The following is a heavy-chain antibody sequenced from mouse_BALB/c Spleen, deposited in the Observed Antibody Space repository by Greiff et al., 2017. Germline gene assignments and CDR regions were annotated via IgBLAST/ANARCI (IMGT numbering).Heavy chain of an antibody. J-gene: IGHJ1*01. V-gene: IGHV14-3*02. CDR3: ARPTVVATRYFDV. Sequence: VQLQQSGAELVKPGASVKLSCTASGFNIKDTYMHWVKQRPEQGLEWIGRIDPANGNTKYDPKFQGKATITADTSSNTAYLQLSSLTSEDTAVYYCARPTVVATRYFDVWGAGTTVTVSS. CDR2: IDPANGNT. CDR1: GFNIKDTY. D-gene: IGHD1-1*01.